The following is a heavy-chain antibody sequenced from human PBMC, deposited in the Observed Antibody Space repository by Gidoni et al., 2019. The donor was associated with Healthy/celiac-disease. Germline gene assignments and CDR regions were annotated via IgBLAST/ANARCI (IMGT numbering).Heavy chain of an antibody. V-gene: IGHV1-2*02. Sequence: VQLFQSGAEVKKPGASVKVPCTASGYTFTGYLMHWVRRAPGQGLEWMGWINPNRGGTNYAQKFQGRVTMTRDTSISTAYMERSRLRSDDTAVYYCARESDTAMVYFDYWGQGTLVTVSS. D-gene: IGHD5-18*01. CDR1: GYTFTGYL. CDR2: INPNRGGT. CDR3: ARESDTAMVYFDY. J-gene: IGHJ4*02.